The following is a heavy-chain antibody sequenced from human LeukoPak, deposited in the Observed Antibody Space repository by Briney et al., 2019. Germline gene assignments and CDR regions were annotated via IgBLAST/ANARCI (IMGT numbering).Heavy chain of an antibody. CDR3: ARENYYGSGSYYT. J-gene: IGHJ5*02. CDR2: IIPFFGTA. D-gene: IGHD3-10*01. Sequence: SVKVSCKASGGTFSSYAISWVRQAPGQGLEWMGGIIPFFGTANYAQKFQGRVTITADKSTSTAYMELSSLRSEDTAVYYCARENYYGSGSYYTWGQGTLVTVSS. CDR1: GGTFSSYA. V-gene: IGHV1-69*06.